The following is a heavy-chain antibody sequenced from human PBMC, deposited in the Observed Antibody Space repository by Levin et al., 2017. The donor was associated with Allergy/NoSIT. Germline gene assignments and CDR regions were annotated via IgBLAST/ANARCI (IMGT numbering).Heavy chain of an antibody. D-gene: IGHD3-3*01. CDR1: GGSISSSSYY. J-gene: IGHJ4*02. V-gene: IGHV4-39*07. CDR3: ARALGLGSGYYVYFDY. CDR2: IYYSGST. Sequence: SSETLSLTCTVSGGSISSSSYYWGWIRQPPGKGLEWIGSIYYSGSTYYNPSLKSRVTISVDTSKNQFSLKLSSVTAADTAVYYCARALGLGSGYYVYFDYWGQGTLVTVSS.